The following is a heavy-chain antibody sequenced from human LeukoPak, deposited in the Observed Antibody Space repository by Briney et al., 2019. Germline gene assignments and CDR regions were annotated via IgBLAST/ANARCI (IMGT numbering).Heavy chain of an antibody. Sequence: GGSLRLSCAASGFTFSSNYMSWVRQAPGKGLEWVSVIYSGGSAYYADSVKGRFTISRDNSKNTLYLQMNSLRAEDTAVYYCARATSYYYYGMDVWGQGTTVTVSS. V-gene: IGHV3-53*01. D-gene: IGHD4-11*01. CDR1: GFTFSSNY. J-gene: IGHJ6*02. CDR2: IYSGGSA. CDR3: ARATSYYYYGMDV.